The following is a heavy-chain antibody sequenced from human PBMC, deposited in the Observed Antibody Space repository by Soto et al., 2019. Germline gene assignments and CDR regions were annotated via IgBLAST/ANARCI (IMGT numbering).Heavy chain of an antibody. V-gene: IGHV1-2*02. CDR3: ARDRDPATTYGMDV. Sequence: GASVKVSRKASGYTFTGYSMHWVRQAPGQGLEWMGWISPNSGGTNYAQKFQGRVTMTRDTSISTAYMELSRLRSDDTAVYYCARDRDPATTYGMDVWGQGTTVTVSS. D-gene: IGHD1-1*01. J-gene: IGHJ6*02. CDR1: GYTFTGYS. CDR2: ISPNSGGT.